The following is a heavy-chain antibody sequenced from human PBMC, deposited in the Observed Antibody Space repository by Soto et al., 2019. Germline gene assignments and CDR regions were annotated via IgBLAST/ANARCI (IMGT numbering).Heavy chain of an antibody. CDR1: GFTVSSNY. Sequence: EVQLVESGGGLVQPGGSLRLSCAASGFTVSSNYMTWVRQAPGKGLEWVSVIYSGGGTFYADSVKDRFTISRDTAKNTLDLQMDSLRADDTAVYYCAKGGNEQNDYWGQGTLVTVSS. CDR2: IYSGGGT. V-gene: IGHV3-66*01. CDR3: AKGGNEQNDY. D-gene: IGHD1-1*01. J-gene: IGHJ4*02.